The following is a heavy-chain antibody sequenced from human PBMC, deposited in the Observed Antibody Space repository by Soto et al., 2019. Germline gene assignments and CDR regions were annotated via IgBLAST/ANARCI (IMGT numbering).Heavy chain of an antibody. CDR3: AKDLHPWITGTRRYGMDV. Sequence: PGGSLRLSCAASGFTFSSSGMHWVRQAPGKGLEWVAVISYDGSNKYYADSVKGRFTSSRDNSKNTLYLQMNSLRAEDTAVYYCAKDLHPWITGTRRYGMDVWGQGTTVTVAS. V-gene: IGHV3-30*18. D-gene: IGHD1-7*01. CDR1: GFTFSSSG. J-gene: IGHJ6*02. CDR2: ISYDGSNK.